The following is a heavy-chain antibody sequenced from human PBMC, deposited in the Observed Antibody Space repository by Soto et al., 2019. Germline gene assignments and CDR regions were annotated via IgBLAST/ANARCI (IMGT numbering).Heavy chain of an antibody. J-gene: IGHJ4*02. CDR3: ARGPGGPAGPGDY. CDR1: GYTFTSYA. V-gene: IGHV1-3*01. Sequence: QVQLVQSGAEVKKPGASVKVSCKASGYTFTSYAMHWVRQAPGQRLEWMGWINAGNGNTKYSQKFQGRVTITRDTTASTDYKELSTLRSEDTTVYYCARGPGGPAGPGDYWGQGTLVTVSS. D-gene: IGHD2-15*01. CDR2: INAGNGNT.